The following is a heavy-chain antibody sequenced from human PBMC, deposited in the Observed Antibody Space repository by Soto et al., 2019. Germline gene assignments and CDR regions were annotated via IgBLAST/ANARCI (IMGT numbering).Heavy chain of an antibody. CDR3: ASTPNGRVGAKGYYYGMDV. D-gene: IGHD1-26*01. J-gene: IGHJ6*02. CDR2: IYYSGST. V-gene: IGHV4-59*01. CDR1: GGSISSYY. Sequence: SETLSLTCTVSGGSISSYYWSWIRQPPGKGLEWIGYIYYSGSTNYNPSLKSRVTISVNTSKNQFSLKLSSVTAADTAVYYCASTPNGRVGAKGYYYGMDVWGQGTTVTVSS.